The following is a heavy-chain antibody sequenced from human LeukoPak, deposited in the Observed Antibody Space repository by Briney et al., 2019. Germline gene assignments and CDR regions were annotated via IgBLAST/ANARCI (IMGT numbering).Heavy chain of an antibody. CDR3: ASRVVKGVGFDY. CDR1: GGSISSGSYY. J-gene: IGHJ4*02. CDR2: IYTRGST. D-gene: IGHD4-23*01. Sequence: PSQTLSLTCTVSGGSISSGSYYWSWIRQPAGKGLAWIGRIYTRGSTNYNPSLKSRVTISVDTSKNQFSLKLSSVTAADTAVHYCASRVVKGVGFDYWGQGTLVTVSS. V-gene: IGHV4-61*02.